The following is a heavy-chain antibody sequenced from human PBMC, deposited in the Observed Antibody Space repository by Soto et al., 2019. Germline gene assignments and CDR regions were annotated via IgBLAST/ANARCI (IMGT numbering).Heavy chain of an antibody. CDR1: GFTFNTYS. CDR3: ATKLSGDSPFDY. J-gene: IGHJ4*02. D-gene: IGHD2-21*01. V-gene: IGHV3-23*01. Sequence: GGSLRLSCAASGFTFNTYSMNWVRQAPGKGLEWVSVISYGGGTTYYADSVKGRFTISRDNSKNTLYLQMENLRAEDTAIYYCATKLSGDSPFDYWGQGSLVTVSS. CDR2: ISYGGGTT.